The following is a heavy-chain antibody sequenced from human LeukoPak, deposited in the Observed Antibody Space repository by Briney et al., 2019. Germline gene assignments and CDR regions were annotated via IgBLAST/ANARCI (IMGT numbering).Heavy chain of an antibody. CDR1: GYTFTGYY. Sequence: GASVKVSCKASGYTFTGYYMHWVRQAPGQGLEWMGWINPNSGGTNYAQKFQGWVTMTRDTSISTAYMELSRLRSDDTAVYYCARDLGDYGGPFDYWGQGTLVTVSS. D-gene: IGHD4-23*01. J-gene: IGHJ4*02. CDR2: INPNSGGT. CDR3: ARDLGDYGGPFDY. V-gene: IGHV1-2*04.